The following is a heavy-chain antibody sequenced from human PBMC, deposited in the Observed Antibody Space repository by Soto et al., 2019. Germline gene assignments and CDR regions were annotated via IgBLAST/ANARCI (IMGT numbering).Heavy chain of an antibody. D-gene: IGHD2-2*01. CDR3: ARDKLVPAGYYYYGMDV. V-gene: IGHV3-53*02. Sequence: EVQLVETGGGLIQPGGSLRLSCAASGFTVSSNYMSWVRQAPGKGLEWVSVIYSGGSTYYADSVKGRFTISRDNSKNTLYLQMNSLRDEDTAVYYCARDKLVPAGYYYYGMDVWGQGTTVTVSS. CDR2: IYSGGST. CDR1: GFTVSSNY. J-gene: IGHJ6*02.